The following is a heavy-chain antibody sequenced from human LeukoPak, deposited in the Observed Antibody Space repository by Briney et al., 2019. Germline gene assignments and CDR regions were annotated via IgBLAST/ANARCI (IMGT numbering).Heavy chain of an antibody. J-gene: IGHJ6*03. V-gene: IGHV4-38-2*02. D-gene: IGHD6-13*01. CDR1: GGSISSYY. CDR3: ARADYSSTWSHDYYYMDV. Sequence: SETLSLTCTVSGGSISSYYWSWIRQPPGKGLEWIGSIYHSGSTYYNPSLKSRVAISVDTSKNQFSLKLSSVTAADTAVYYCARADYSSTWSHDYYYMDVWGKGTTVTVSS. CDR2: IYHSGST.